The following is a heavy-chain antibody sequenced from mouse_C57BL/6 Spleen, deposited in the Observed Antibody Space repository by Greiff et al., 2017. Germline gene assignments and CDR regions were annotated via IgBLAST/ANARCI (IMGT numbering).Heavy chain of an antibody. Sequence: VQGVESGAELVKPGASVKISCKASGYAFSSYWMNWVKQRPGKGLEWIGQIYPGDGDTNYNGKFKGKATLTADKSSSTAYMQLSSLTSEDSAVYFCARSRGNYPYAMDYWGQGTSVTVSS. V-gene: IGHV1-80*01. CDR3: ARSRGNYPYAMDY. D-gene: IGHD2-1*01. CDR1: GYAFSSYW. CDR2: IYPGDGDT. J-gene: IGHJ4*01.